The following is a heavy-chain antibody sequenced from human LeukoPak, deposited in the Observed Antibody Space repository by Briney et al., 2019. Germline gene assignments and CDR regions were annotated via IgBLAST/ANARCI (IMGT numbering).Heavy chain of an antibody. CDR2: ISSNGGST. CDR3: ARDSTRELRSFGY. Sequence: GGSLRLSCAASGFTLSSYAMHWVRQAPGKGLEYVSAISSNGGSTYYANSVKGRFTISRDNSKNTLYLQMGSLRAEDMAVYYCARDSTRELRSFGYWGQGTLVTVSS. CDR1: GFTLSSYA. D-gene: IGHD1-26*01. V-gene: IGHV3-64*01. J-gene: IGHJ4*02.